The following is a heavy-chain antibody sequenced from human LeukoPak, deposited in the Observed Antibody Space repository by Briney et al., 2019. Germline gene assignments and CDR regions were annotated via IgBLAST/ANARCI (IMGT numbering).Heavy chain of an antibody. J-gene: IGHJ4*02. V-gene: IGHV3-7*04. CDR3: ARGKYYFDY. CDR2: INQQGSEK. Sequence: GVSLRLSCAASGFTFSDSWMSWVRQAPGKGLEWVANINQQGSEKYYVDSVKGRFTISRDNAKNSLYLQMNSLRAEDTAVYYCARGKYYFDYWGQGTLVSVSS. CDR1: GFTFSDSW.